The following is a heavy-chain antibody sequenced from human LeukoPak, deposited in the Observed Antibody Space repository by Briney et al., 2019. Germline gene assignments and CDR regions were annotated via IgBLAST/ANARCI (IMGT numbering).Heavy chain of an antibody. V-gene: IGHV4-38-2*02. D-gene: IGHD2-15*01. CDR2: IYHSGST. J-gene: IGHJ3*02. Sequence: SETLSLTCSVSGYSINSGYYWGWIRQPPGKGLDWIGSIYHSGSTYYNPSLKSRVTISVDTSKNQFSLKLNSVTAADTAVYYCARGGVVAAPGDAFDNWGQGTMVTVSS. CDR3: ARGGVVAAPGDAFDN. CDR1: GYSINSGYY.